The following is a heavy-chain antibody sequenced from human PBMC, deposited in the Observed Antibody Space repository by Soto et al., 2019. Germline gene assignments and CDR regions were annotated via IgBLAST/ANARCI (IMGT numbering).Heavy chain of an antibody. CDR1: GFTFSSYA. Sequence: EVQLVESGGGLIQPGGSLRLSCAASGFTFSSYAMSWVRQAPGKGLEWVSAISGSGGSTYYADSVKGRFTISRDNSKNTLYLQMNSLRAEDTAVYYCAKWGTGTRAPRYYYYYGMDVWGQGTTVTVSS. D-gene: IGHD1-7*01. CDR2: ISGSGGST. V-gene: IGHV3-23*04. CDR3: AKWGTGTRAPRYYYYYGMDV. J-gene: IGHJ6*02.